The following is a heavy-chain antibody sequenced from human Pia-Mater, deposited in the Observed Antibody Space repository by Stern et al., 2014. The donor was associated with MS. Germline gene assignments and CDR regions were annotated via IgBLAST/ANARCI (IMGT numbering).Heavy chain of an antibody. CDR2: ISYDGNNQ. CDR1: GFTFSTYA. D-gene: IGHD6-19*01. J-gene: IGHJ4*02. Sequence: VQLLESGGGVVQPGRSLRLSCATSGFTFSTYAIHWVRQAPGKGLEWGAVISYDGNNQYYADSVKGRFTISRDNSKNTLYLQMNSLTDEDTAVYYCARDPLAGTGAYFDYWGQGALVTVSS. CDR3: ARDPLAGTGAYFDY. V-gene: IGHV3-30-3*01.